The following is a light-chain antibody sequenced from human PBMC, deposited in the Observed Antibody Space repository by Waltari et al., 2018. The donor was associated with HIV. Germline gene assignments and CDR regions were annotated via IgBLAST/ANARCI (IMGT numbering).Light chain of an antibody. V-gene: IGLV3-21*02. Sequence: SYVVTQPASVSVAPGQTARITCVGDEIATKDVHWYQQKPGQAPMCVLSSLRDRPSGSPGRCSGSFFGTTTTATLTISRVEVGDEADYYCQLWNSRNDPAVVFGGGTKLTVL. J-gene: IGLJ2*01. CDR1: EIATKD. CDR2: SLR. CDR3: QLWNSRNDPAVV.